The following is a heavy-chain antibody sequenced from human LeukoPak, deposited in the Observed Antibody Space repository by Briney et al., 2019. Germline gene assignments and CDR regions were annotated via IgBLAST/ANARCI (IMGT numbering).Heavy chain of an antibody. CDR2: IYGGGNI. Sequence: PGGSLRLSCAASGFTVSSNYMNWVRQAPGKGLEWVSVIYGGGNIYYADSVKGRFTISRDNSKNTLYLQMNSLRAEDTAVYYCAKDWANYYDSSGYSAFDYWGQGTLVTVSS. V-gene: IGHV3-53*01. CDR3: AKDWANYYDSSGYSAFDY. CDR1: GFTVSSNY. J-gene: IGHJ4*02. D-gene: IGHD3-22*01.